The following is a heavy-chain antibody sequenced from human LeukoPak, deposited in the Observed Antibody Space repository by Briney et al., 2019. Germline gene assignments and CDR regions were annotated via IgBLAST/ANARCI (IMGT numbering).Heavy chain of an antibody. CDR2: IKPDRSEI. Sequence: GGSLRLSCAASGFTFSSRWMSWVRHAPGKGLEWVANIKPDRSEIYYVDSVKGRFTISRDNAKNSLFLQMDSLSDEDTAVYYCARGEWYFDLWGRGTLATVSA. CDR3: ARGEWYFDL. CDR1: GFTFSSRW. J-gene: IGHJ2*01. V-gene: IGHV3-7*04.